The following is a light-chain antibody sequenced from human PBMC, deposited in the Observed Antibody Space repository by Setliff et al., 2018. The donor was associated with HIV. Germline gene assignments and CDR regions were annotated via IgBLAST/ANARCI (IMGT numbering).Light chain of an antibody. J-gene: IGLJ1*01. V-gene: IGLV2-23*02. CDR2: EVF. CDR3: CSYAGDSTYV. CDR1: SSDVGNYNL. Sequence: QSVLTQPASVSGSPGQSITISCTGTSSDVGNYNLVSWYQQHPGKAPKLMIYEVFKRPSGISNRFPGSKSGNTASLTISGLQAEDEADYYCCSYAGDSTYVFGTGTKVTVL.